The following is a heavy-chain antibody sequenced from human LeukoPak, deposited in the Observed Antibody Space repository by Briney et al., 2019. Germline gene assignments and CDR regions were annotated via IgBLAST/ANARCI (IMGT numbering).Heavy chain of an antibody. CDR1: GGTFSSYA. J-gene: IGHJ4*02. V-gene: IGHV1-18*01. D-gene: IGHD3-3*01. CDR3: ARDGATYYDFWSGYYTPGYFDY. Sequence: ASVKVSCKASGGTFSSYAISWVRQAPGQGLEWMGWISAYNGNTNYAQKLQGRVTMTTDTSTSTAYMELRSLRSDDTAVYYCARDGATYYDFWSGYYTPGYFDYWGQGTLVTVSS. CDR2: ISAYNGNT.